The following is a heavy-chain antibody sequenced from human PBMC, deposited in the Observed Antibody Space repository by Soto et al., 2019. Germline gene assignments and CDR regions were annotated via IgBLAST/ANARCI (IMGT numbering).Heavy chain of an antibody. CDR2: ISSSGSTI. V-gene: IGHV3-48*03. Sequence: LRLSCAASGFTFSSYEMNWVRQAPGKGLEWVSYISSSGSTIYYADSVKGRFTISRDNAKNSLYLQMNSLRAEDTAVYYCARGTLGYSYGYGFDPWGQGTLVTVSS. CDR3: ARGTLGYSYGYGFDP. CDR1: GFTFSSYE. D-gene: IGHD5-18*01. J-gene: IGHJ5*02.